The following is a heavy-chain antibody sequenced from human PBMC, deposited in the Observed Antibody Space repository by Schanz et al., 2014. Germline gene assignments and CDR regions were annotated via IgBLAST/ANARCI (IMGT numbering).Heavy chain of an antibody. Sequence: VQLVESGGGLVRPGGSLRLSCSGFTVSAYSANWVRQAPGKGLEWVSVIYSGGSTYYADSVKGRFTISRDNSKNTLYLQMNSLRAEDTAVYYCARDRWDWNNAFDIWGQGTMVTVSS. J-gene: IGHJ3*02. CDR2: IYSGGST. CDR3: ARDRWDWNNAFDI. CDR1: GFTVSAYS. V-gene: IGHV3-66*01. D-gene: IGHD1-1*01.